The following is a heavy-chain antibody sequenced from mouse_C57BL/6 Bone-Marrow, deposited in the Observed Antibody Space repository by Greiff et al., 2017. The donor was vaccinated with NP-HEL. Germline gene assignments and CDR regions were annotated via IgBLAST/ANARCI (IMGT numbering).Heavy chain of an antibody. CDR2: VDPANGNT. J-gene: IGHJ2*01. CDR1: GFNIKDIY. Sequence: VQLQQSGAELVKPGASVKLSCTASGFNIKDIYMHWVKQRPEQGLEWIGRVDPANGNTDYDPKFQDTATITADPSSNTAYLQLSSLTSEDSAVYYCARLDGYYDGYWGQGTTLTVSS. CDR3: ARLDGYYDGY. D-gene: IGHD2-3*01. V-gene: IGHV14-3*02.